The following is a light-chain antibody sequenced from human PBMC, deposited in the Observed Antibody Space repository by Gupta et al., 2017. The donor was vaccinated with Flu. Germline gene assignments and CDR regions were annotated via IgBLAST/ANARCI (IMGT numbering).Light chain of an antibody. CDR2: KDT. J-gene: IGLJ3*02. Sequence: SYELTQPPSVSVSPGQTARIACSGDALSKHYTYWYQQKPGQAPGMGMYKDTERPSGIPERFSGSNSGNKVKLVISGVQAEDEAHYYCQSSDSTEPDMFGGGTKMTVL. V-gene: IGLV3-25*02. CDR1: ALSKHY. CDR3: QSSDSTEPDM.